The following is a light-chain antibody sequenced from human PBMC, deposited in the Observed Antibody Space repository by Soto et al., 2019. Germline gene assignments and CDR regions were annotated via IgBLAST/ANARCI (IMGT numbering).Light chain of an antibody. CDR2: DAS. CDR3: QQYNNWPDP. V-gene: IGKV3-15*01. CDR1: QSVSSN. J-gene: IGKJ1*01. Sequence: DIVMTQSPATLSVSPGERATLSCRASQSVSSNLAWYQQKVCQAPRVLIYDASTRATGIPGRFSGSGSGTEFTLTISILQSADFAVYYCQQYNNWPDPFGQGNKVEIQ.